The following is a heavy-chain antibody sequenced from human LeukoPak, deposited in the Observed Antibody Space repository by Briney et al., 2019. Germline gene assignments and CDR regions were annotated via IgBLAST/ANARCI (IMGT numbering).Heavy chain of an antibody. CDR1: GFTFSSYA. D-gene: IGHD6-13*01. CDR2: ISYDGSNK. CDR3: ARVAGLPPVTYFDY. J-gene: IGHJ4*02. V-gene: IGHV3-30-3*01. Sequence: PGGSLRLSCAASGFTFSSYAMHWVRQAPGKGLEWVAVISYDGSNKYYADSVKGRFTISRDNSKNTLYLQMNSLRAEDTAVYYCARVAGLPPVTYFDYWGQGTLVTVSS.